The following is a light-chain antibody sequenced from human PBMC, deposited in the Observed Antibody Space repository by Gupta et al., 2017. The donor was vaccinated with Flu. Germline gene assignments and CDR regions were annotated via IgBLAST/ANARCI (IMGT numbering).Light chain of an antibody. V-gene: IGLV1-44*01. CDR3: AGWDDSLNHWV. CDR2: SSA. Sequence: YVLTKPPSASGTPGQRVTISCSGSSSNIGSNTVNWYQQLPGTAPKLLIYSSAQRPSGVPDRFSASKSGTSASLAISGLQSEDEGDYYCAGWDDSLNHWVFGGGTKVTVL. CDR1: SSNIGSNT. J-gene: IGLJ3*02.